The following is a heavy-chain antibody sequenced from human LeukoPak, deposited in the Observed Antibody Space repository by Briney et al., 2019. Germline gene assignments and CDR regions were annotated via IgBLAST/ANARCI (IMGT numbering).Heavy chain of an antibody. CDR3: ARDQGSGWYQNERPLHRGSFDY. Sequence: ASVKVSCKASGGTFSSYAISWVRQAPGQGLEWMGGIIPIFGTANYAQKFQGRVTITADESTSTAYMELSSLRSEDTAVYYCARDQGSGWYQNERPLHRGSFDYWGQGTLVTVSS. CDR1: GGTFSSYA. J-gene: IGHJ4*02. CDR2: IIPIFGTA. D-gene: IGHD6-19*01. V-gene: IGHV1-69*13.